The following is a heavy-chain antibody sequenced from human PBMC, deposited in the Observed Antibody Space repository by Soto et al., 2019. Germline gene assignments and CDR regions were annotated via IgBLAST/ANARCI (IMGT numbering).Heavy chain of an antibody. V-gene: IGHV1-69*13. CDR1: GGTFSSYA. CDR3: ARGVVVRGVILSVDPYYFDY. D-gene: IGHD3-10*01. Sequence: ASVKVSCKASGGTFSSYAISWVRQAPGQGLEWMGGIIPIFGTANYAQKFQGRVTITADESTSTAYMELSSLRSEDTAVYYCARGVVVRGVILSVDPYYFDYWGQGTLVTVSS. J-gene: IGHJ4*02. CDR2: IIPIFGTA.